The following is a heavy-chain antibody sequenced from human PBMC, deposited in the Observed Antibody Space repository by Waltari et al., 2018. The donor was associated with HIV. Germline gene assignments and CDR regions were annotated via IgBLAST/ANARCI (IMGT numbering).Heavy chain of an antibody. CDR1: GGSIDSSRFY. V-gene: IGHV4-39*01. D-gene: IGHD3-16*02. J-gene: IGHJ4*02. CDR2: VYYSGST. Sequence: QPQLQESGPGLVKPSETLSLTCSVSGGSIDSSRFYWGWIRQPPGKGLEWIGNVYYSGSTNHNPSLKSRVTISADTSTNQFSLKLSSVTAADTAIYFCARHSTVGLRLGELSPRIDFWGQGTLVIVSS. CDR3: ARHSTVGLRLGELSPRIDF.